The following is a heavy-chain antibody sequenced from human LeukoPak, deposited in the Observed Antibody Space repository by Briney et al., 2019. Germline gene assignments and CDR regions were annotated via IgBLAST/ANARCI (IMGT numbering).Heavy chain of an antibody. Sequence: ASVKVSCKASGYTFTSYYMHWVRQAPGQGLEWMGIINPSGGSTSYAQKFQGRVTMTRDTSTSTVYMELSSLRSEDTAVYYCASRITQFYDAFDIWGQGTMVTVSS. CDR1: GYTFTSYY. CDR3: ASRITQFYDAFDI. J-gene: IGHJ3*02. D-gene: IGHD3-10*01. V-gene: IGHV1-46*01. CDR2: INPSGGST.